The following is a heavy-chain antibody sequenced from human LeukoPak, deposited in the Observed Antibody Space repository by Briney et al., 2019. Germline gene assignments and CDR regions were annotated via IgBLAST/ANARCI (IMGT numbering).Heavy chain of an antibody. D-gene: IGHD3-10*01. CDR3: ARDRGFYYGSGSYVYYFDY. Sequence: SETLSLTCAVSGYSISSGYYWGWIRQPPGKGLEWIRSIYHSGSTYYNPSLKSRVTISVDTSKNQFSLKLSSVTAADTAVYYCARDRGFYYGSGSYVYYFDYWGQGTLVTVSS. V-gene: IGHV4-38-2*02. CDR2: IYHSGST. CDR1: GYSISSGYY. J-gene: IGHJ4*02.